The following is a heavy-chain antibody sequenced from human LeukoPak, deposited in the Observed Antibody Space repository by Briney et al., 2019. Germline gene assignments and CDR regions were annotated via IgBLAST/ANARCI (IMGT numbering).Heavy chain of an antibody. CDR2: IYYSGST. V-gene: IGHV4-39*07. D-gene: IGHD4-17*01. CDR3: ARVQDYGDYDRGAFDI. Sequence: SETLSLTCTVSGGSISSSSYYWGWIRQPPGKGLEWIGSIYYSGSTYYNPSLKSRVTISVDTSKNQFSLKLSSVTAADTAVYYCARVQDYGDYDRGAFDIWGQGTMVTVSS. J-gene: IGHJ3*02. CDR1: GGSISSSSYY.